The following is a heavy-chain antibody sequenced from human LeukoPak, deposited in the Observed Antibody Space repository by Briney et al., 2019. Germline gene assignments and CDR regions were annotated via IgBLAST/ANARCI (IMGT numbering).Heavy chain of an antibody. CDR2: ISSSSSNI. Sequence: GGSLRLSCAASGFTFSSYSMNWVRQAPGKGREWVSYISSSSSNIYYADSVKGRFTISRDNAKNSLYLQMNSLRAEDTAVYYCASSDSSGFPALDYWGQGTLVTVSS. V-gene: IGHV3-48*01. CDR1: GFTFSSYS. J-gene: IGHJ4*02. CDR3: ASSDSSGFPALDY. D-gene: IGHD3-22*01.